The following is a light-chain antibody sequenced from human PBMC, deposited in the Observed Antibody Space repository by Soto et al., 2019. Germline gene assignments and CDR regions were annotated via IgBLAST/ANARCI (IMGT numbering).Light chain of an antibody. Sequence: IVLTQSPATQSRSTEEIANLCFXXSQSVSSGYLAWYQQKPGQAPRLLIYGASSRATGIPDRFSGGGSGTDFSLTISRLETEDFSVYYCHQYGSSPLTFGGGTKVDI. J-gene: IGKJ4*01. CDR2: GAS. CDR1: QSVSSGY. V-gene: IGKV3-20*01. CDR3: HQYGSSPLT.